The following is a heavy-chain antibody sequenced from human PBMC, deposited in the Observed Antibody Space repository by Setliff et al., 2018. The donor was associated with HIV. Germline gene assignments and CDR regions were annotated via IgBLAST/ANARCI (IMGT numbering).Heavy chain of an antibody. J-gene: IGHJ6*03. CDR2: ISSSSSTI. CDR3: ARDRRYSSGWFYYNYMDV. V-gene: IGHV3-48*01. D-gene: IGHD6-13*01. Sequence: PGGSLRLSCAASGFSFPDAWMNWVRQAPGKGLEWVSYISSSSSTIYYADSVKGRFTISRDNSKSTLSLQINSLRAEDTAVYYCARDRRYSSGWFYYNYMDVWGKGTTVTVSS. CDR1: GFSFPDAW.